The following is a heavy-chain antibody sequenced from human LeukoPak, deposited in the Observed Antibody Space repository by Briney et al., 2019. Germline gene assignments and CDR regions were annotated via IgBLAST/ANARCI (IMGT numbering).Heavy chain of an antibody. CDR2: LFYSGST. V-gene: IGHV4-59*01. J-gene: IGHJ4*02. Sequence: SETLSLTCTVSGGSISSYCWSWIRQPPGKGLEWIAYLFYSGSTDYNPSLESRVTISVDTSKNQFSLKLRSVTAADTAVYYCATVAVIRGVTYFDYWGQGTLVTVSS. CDR3: ATVAVIRGVTYFDY. D-gene: IGHD3-10*01. CDR1: GGSISSYC.